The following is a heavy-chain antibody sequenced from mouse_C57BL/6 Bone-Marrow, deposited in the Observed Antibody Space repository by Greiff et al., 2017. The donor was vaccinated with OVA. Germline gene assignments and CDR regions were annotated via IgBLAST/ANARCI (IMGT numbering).Heavy chain of an antibody. CDR3: ARDPTGTGY. Sequence: EVQRVESGGGLVKPGGSLKLSCAASGFTFSSYAMSWVRQTPEKRLEWVATISDGGSYTYYPDNVKGRFTISRDNAKNNLYLQMSHLKSEDTAMYYCARDPTGTGYWGQGTSVTVSS. V-gene: IGHV5-4*01. D-gene: IGHD4-1*02. J-gene: IGHJ4*01. CDR2: ISDGGSYT. CDR1: GFTFSSYA.